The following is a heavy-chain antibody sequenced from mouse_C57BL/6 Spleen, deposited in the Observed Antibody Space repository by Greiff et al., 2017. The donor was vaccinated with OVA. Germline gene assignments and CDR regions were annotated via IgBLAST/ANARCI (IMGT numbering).Heavy chain of an antibody. CDR2: IYPGDGDT. D-gene: IGHD1-1*01. Sequence: VQLQQSGPELVKPGASVKISCKASGYAFRSSWMNWVKQRPGKGLEWIGRIYPGDGDTNYNGKFKGKATLTADKSSSTAYVQLSSLTSEDSAVYFCARGDHYGSGYRAYAMDYWGQGTSVTVSS. J-gene: IGHJ4*01. V-gene: IGHV1-82*01. CDR3: ARGDHYGSGYRAYAMDY. CDR1: GYAFRSSW.